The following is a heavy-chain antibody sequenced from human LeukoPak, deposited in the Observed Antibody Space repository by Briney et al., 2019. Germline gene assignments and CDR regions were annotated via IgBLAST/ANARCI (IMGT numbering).Heavy chain of an antibody. V-gene: IGHV4-39*07. Sequence: SETLSLTCTVSGGSISSSSYYWGWIRQPPGKGLEWIGSIYYSGSTYYNPSLKSRVTISVDTSKNQFSLKLSSVTAADTAVYYCARVSRSGYYRFYFDYWGQGTLVTVSS. J-gene: IGHJ4*02. CDR1: GGSISSSSYY. CDR3: ARVSRSGYYRFYFDY. D-gene: IGHD3-22*01. CDR2: IYYSGST.